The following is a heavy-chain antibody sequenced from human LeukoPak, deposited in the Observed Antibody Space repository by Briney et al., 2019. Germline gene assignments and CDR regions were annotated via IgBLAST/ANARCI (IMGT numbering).Heavy chain of an antibody. CDR1: GYTFTSYG. Sequence: ASVKVSCKASGYTFTSYGISWVRQAPGQGLEWMGWISAYSGNTNYAQKLQGRVTMITDTSTSTAYMELRSLRSDDTAVYYCARDRGSGIPSYYYYMDVWGKGTTVTISS. V-gene: IGHV1-18*01. CDR2: ISAYSGNT. CDR3: ARDRGSGIPSYYYYMDV. D-gene: IGHD3-10*01. J-gene: IGHJ6*03.